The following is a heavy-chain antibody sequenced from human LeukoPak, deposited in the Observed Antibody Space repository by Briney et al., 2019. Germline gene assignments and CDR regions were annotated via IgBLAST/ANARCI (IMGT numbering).Heavy chain of an antibody. V-gene: IGHV4-38-2*02. CDR2: IYHSGST. CDR3: ARECGGDCSGDAFDI. J-gene: IGHJ3*02. D-gene: IGHD2-21*02. Sequence: SETLSLTCTVSGYSISSGYYWGWIRQPPGKGLEWFGSIYHSGSTYYNPSLKSRVTISVDTSKNQFSLKLSSVTAADTAVYYCARECGGDCSGDAFDIWGQGTMVTVSS. CDR1: GYSISSGYY.